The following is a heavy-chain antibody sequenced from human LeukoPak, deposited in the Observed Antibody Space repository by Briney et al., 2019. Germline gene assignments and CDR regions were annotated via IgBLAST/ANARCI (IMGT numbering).Heavy chain of an antibody. D-gene: IGHD3-22*01. V-gene: IGHV1-2*06. CDR3: ARLATRAYDSSGYYPY. CDR1: GGTFSSYA. Sequence: ASVKVSCKASGGTFSSYAISWVRQAPGQGLEWMGRINPNSGGTNYAQKFQGRVTMTRDTSISTAYMELSRLRSDDTAVYYCARLATRAYDSSGYYPYWGQGTLVTVSS. J-gene: IGHJ4*02. CDR2: INPNSGGT.